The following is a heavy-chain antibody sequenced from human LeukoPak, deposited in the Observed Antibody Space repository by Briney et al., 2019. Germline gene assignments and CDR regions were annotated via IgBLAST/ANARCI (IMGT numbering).Heavy chain of an antibody. CDR3: ARGLIAAAGSHAFDI. V-gene: IGHV4-61*02. Sequence: SQTLSLTCTVSGGSVTSGNYYWSWIRQPAGKGLEWIGRIYTSGSTNYNPSLKSRVTISVDTSKNQFSLKLSSVSAADTAVYYCARGLIAAAGSHAFDIWGQGTMVTVSS. CDR1: GGSVTSGNYY. CDR2: IYTSGST. D-gene: IGHD6-13*01. J-gene: IGHJ3*02.